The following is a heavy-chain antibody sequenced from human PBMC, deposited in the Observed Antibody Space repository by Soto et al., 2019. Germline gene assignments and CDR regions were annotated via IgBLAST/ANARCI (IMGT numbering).Heavy chain of an antibody. CDR3: ARSWKDDYIWGSYRPYXDY. CDR1: GGTFSSYT. Sequence: ASVKVSCKASGGTFSSYTISWVRQAPGQGLEWMGRIIPILGIANYAQKFQGRVTITADKSTSTAYMELSSLRSEDTAVYYCARSWKDDYIWGSYRPYXDYWGQGTLVTVS. J-gene: IGHJ4*02. D-gene: IGHD3-16*02. V-gene: IGHV1-69*02. CDR2: IIPILGIA.